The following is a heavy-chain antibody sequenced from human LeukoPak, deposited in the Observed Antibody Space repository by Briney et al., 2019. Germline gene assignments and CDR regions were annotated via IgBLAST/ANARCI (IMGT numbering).Heavy chain of an antibody. CDR2: IYYSGST. CDR3: ARAPWDGYNPWPAFDI. J-gene: IGHJ3*02. V-gene: IGHV4-59*01. Sequence: PSETLSLTCTVSGGSINGYYWSWIRQPPGKGLEWIGYIYYSGSTNYNPSLKSRVTISVDTSKNQFSLKLSSVTAADTAVYYCARAPWDGYNPWPAFDIWGQGTMVTVSS. D-gene: IGHD5-24*01. CDR1: GGSINGYY.